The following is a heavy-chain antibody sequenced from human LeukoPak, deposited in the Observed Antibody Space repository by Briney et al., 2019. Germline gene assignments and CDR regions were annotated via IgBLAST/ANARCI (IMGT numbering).Heavy chain of an antibody. CDR1: GGSISPYY. V-gene: IGHV4-59*01. J-gene: IGHJ3*01. D-gene: IGHD6-13*01. CDR2: IHYSGSG. CDR3: ARAAAAAFDY. Sequence: PSETLSLTCTVSGGSISPYYWSWIRQPPGKGLEWIGYIHYSGSGNHNPSLKSRVTISVDTSKNQFSLKLSSVTAADTAVYYCARAAAAAFDYWGQGKMVTVSS.